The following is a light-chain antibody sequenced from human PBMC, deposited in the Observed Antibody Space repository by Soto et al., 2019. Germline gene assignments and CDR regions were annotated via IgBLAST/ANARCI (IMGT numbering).Light chain of an antibody. V-gene: IGKV1-17*01. CDR3: QQYNNWPPIT. CDR1: QGIRND. Sequence: DIQMTQSPSSLSASVGDRVTITCRASQGIRNDLGWYQQKPGKAPKRLIYAASSLQSGVPSRFSGSGSGTEFTLTISSLQSEDFAVYYCQQYNNWPPITFGQGTKVDIK. CDR2: AAS. J-gene: IGKJ1*01.